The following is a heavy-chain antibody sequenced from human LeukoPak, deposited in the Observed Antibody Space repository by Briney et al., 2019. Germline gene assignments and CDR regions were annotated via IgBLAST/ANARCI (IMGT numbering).Heavy chain of an antibody. V-gene: IGHV3-33*01. Sequence: GGSLRLSCGASRFTFSIHGVHWVRQAPGKGLEWVAVIWYDGSNQYYAASVKGPFTIPSDNSKNTVHLQMNSLGAEDTAVYYCVRWVPGKEFDYWGRGNLVTVSS. CDR1: RFTFSIHG. CDR2: IWYDGSNQ. CDR3: VRWVPGKEFDY. D-gene: IGHD1-1*01. J-gene: IGHJ4*02.